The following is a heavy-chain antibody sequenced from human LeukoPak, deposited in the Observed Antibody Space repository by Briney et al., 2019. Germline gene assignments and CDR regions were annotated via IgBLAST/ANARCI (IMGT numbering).Heavy chain of an antibody. CDR3: ARQGTYSSAIGMGY. D-gene: IGHD6-19*01. Sequence: ASVKVSCKASGGTFSRNAISWVRQAPGQGLEWMGVINPSGGSTSYAQKFQGRVTMTRDTSTRTVYMEVNSLRSEDTAVYYCARQGTYSSAIGMGYWGQGTLVTVSS. CDR1: GGTFSRNA. V-gene: IGHV1-46*01. CDR2: INPSGGST. J-gene: IGHJ4*02.